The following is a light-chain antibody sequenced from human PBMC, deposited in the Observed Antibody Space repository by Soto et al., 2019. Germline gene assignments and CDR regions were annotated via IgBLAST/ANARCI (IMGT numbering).Light chain of an antibody. CDR3: QHYGASLYT. Sequence: EIVLTQSPGTLSLSPGERATLSCRASQNVSSSYLNWYQQKPGQAPRLLIYGISNRATGIPERFSGSGSGTDFTFTISRLEPEDFAVYYCQHYGASLYTFGQGTNLDIK. V-gene: IGKV3-20*01. J-gene: IGKJ2*01. CDR2: GIS. CDR1: QNVSSSY.